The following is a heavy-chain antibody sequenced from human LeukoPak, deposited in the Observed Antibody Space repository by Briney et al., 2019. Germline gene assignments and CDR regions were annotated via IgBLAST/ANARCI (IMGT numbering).Heavy chain of an antibody. J-gene: IGHJ4*02. Sequence: ASVKVSCKASGYTFTSYYMHWVRQAPGQGLEWMGIINPSGGSTSYAQKFQGRVTMTRDTSTSTVYMELSSLRSEDTAVYYCARVPLVYSSSWYYFDYWGQGTLVTVSS. V-gene: IGHV1-46*01. CDR2: INPSGGST. CDR3: ARVPLVYSSSWYYFDY. D-gene: IGHD6-13*01. CDR1: GYTFTSYY.